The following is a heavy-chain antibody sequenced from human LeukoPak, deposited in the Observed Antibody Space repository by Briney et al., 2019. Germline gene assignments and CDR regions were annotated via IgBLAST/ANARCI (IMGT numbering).Heavy chain of an antibody. CDR1: GFTFSSYT. D-gene: IGHD6-19*01. V-gene: IGHV3-21*01. Sequence: GGSLRLSCAASGFTFSSYTMNWVRQAPGKGLEWVSSISSSSTYIYYADSLKGRFTISRDNAKNSLFLQMNSLRAEDTAAYYCARRVAGADYFYGMDVWGRGTTATVSS. CDR3: ARRVAGADYFYGMDV. J-gene: IGHJ6*02. CDR2: ISSSSTYI.